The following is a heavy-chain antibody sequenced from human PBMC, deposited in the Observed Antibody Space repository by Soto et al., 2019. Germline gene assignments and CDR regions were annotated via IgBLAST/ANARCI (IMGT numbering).Heavy chain of an antibody. Sequence: GGSLRLSCAASGFTFSSYAMSWVRQAPGKGLEWVSAISGSGGSTYYADSVKGRFTISRDNSKNTLYLQMNSLRAEDTAVYYCAKDRDYYDSSGYYYILFDYWGQGTLVTVSS. CDR2: ISGSGGST. J-gene: IGHJ4*02. CDR3: AKDRDYYDSSGYYYILFDY. D-gene: IGHD3-22*01. CDR1: GFTFSSYA. V-gene: IGHV3-23*01.